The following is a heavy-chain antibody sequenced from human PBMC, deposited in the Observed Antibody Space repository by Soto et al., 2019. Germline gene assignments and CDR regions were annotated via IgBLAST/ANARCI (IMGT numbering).Heavy chain of an antibody. J-gene: IGHJ4*02. D-gene: IGHD2-2*03. CDR2: IFPGGVNI. CDR1: GYSFTRHY. CDR3: ARDRGPEFSVYGYFDY. Sequence: GASVKVSCKAIGYSFTRHYMHWVRQAPGQGLEWMGTIFPGGVNIAYAQKFEGRVTMTKDTTTSTVYMELNSLTSEDTAVYYCARDRGPEFSVYGYFDYWGQGALVPVSS. V-gene: IGHV1-46*01.